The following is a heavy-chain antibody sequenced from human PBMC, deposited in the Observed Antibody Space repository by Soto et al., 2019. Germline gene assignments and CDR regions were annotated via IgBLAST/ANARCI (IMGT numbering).Heavy chain of an antibody. Sequence: EVQLVESGGGLVQPGGSLRLSCAASGFTFSIYWMHWVHQAPGKGPVWVSRIDNAGSSARYADSVKGRFTISRDNAKNTVYLQMNSLRAEDPAVYYCTRVGGSVSGMDVWGQGTTVTVSS. CDR2: IDNAGSSA. J-gene: IGHJ6*02. CDR1: GFTFSIYW. CDR3: TRVGGSVSGMDV. D-gene: IGHD1-26*01. V-gene: IGHV3-74*01.